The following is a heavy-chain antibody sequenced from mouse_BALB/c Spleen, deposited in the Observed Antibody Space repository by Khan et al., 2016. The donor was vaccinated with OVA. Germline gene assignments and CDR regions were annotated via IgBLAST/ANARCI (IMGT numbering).Heavy chain of an antibody. CDR2: IWSDGHT. J-gene: IGHJ1*01. V-gene: IGHV2-6-1*01. CDR1: GFSLTSYG. Sequence: QVQLKESGPGLVAPSQSLSITCTISGFSLTSYGVHWVRQPPGKGLEWLVVIWSDGHTTYNSALKSRLSISKDNPKRPVFLKMNSLPTDDTAMDYFARHGYYGNYGPYFDVWGAGTTVTVSS. D-gene: IGHD2-1*01. CDR3: ARHGYYGNYGPYFDV.